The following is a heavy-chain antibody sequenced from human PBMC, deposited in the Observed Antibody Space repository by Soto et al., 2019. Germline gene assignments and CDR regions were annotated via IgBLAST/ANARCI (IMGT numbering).Heavy chain of an antibody. CDR3: ARVASGTTDY. Sequence: ASVKVSCKASGYIFTNYYIHWVRQAPGQGLEWMAIINPLPTSGSTNYAQKFQGRVTVTRDTSKNQFSLKLSSVTAADTAVYYCARVASGTTDYWGQGTLVTVSS. D-gene: IGHD1-7*01. J-gene: IGHJ4*02. CDR1: GYIFTNYY. V-gene: IGHV1-46*01. CDR2: INPLPTSGST.